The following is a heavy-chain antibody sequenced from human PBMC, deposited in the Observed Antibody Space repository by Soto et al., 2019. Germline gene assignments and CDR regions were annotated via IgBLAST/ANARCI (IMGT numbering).Heavy chain of an antibody. CDR2: ISDDGASI. CDR1: GFSFSSFA. CDR3: GRENSVQAWLHHFDH. V-gene: IGHV3-48*03. Sequence: QRGGSLRRSCEASGFSFSSFAMKRFRQAPGRGIEWVSYISDDGASINYADSLKGRFTISRDNAKNSLSLQMNNLRAEDTAAYYCGRENSVQAWLHHFDHWGLGTLVTV. D-gene: IGHD5-18*01. J-gene: IGHJ4*02.